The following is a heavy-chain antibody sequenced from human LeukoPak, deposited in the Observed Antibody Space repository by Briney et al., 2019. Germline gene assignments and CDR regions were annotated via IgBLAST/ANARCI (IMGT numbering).Heavy chain of an antibody. CDR1: GGSISSSSYY. V-gene: IGHV4-39*01. J-gene: IGHJ4*02. Sequence: SETLSLTCTVSGGSISSSSYYWGWIRQPPGKGLEWIGSIYYSGSTYYNPSLKSRVTISVDTSKNQFSLKLSSVTAADTAVYYCARHITRGWELHYWGQGTLVTVSS. D-gene: IGHD1-26*01. CDR2: IYYSGST. CDR3: ARHITRGWELHY.